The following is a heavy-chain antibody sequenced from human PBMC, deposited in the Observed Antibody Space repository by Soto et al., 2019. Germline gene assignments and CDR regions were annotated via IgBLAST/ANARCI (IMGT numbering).Heavy chain of an antibody. V-gene: IGHV2-5*02. CDR1: GFSLSTSGVG. Sequence: QITLKESGPTLVKPTQTLTLTCTFSGFSLSTSGVGVGWIRQPPGKALERLALIYWADDKRYSPSLKSRLTITKDTAKNRVVLTMTNMDPVDTATYYCEHVMLTQLERPYFDYWGQGSMVTVSS. J-gene: IGHJ4*02. D-gene: IGHD1-1*01. CDR3: EHVMLTQLERPYFDY. CDR2: IYWADDK.